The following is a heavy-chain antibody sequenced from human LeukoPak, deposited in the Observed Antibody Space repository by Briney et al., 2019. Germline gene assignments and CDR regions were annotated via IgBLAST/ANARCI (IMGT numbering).Heavy chain of an antibody. V-gene: IGHV3-66*01. Sequence: GGSLRLSCAASEFSVGSNYMTWVRQAPGKGLEWVSLIYSGGSTYYADSVKGRFTISRDNVKNTVYLQMNSLRAEDTAVYYCARVQNELWIGYWGQGTLVTVSS. CDR1: EFSVGSNY. D-gene: IGHD5-18*01. J-gene: IGHJ4*02. CDR3: ARVQNELWIGY. CDR2: IYSGGST.